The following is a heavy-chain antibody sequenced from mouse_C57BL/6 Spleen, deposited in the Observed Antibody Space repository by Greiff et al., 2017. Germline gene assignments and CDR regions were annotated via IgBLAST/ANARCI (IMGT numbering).Heavy chain of an antibody. CDR2: IDPEDGET. V-gene: IGHV14-2*01. D-gene: IGHD4-1*01. CDR3: ARWDGEGYFDY. J-gene: IGHJ2*01. CDR1: GFNIKDYY. Sequence: VHVKQSGAELVKPGASVKLSCTASGFNIKDYYMHWVKQRTEQGLEWIGRIDPEDGETKYAPKFQGKATITADTSSNTAYLQLSILTSEDTAVYYCARWDGEGYFDYWGQGTTLTVSS.